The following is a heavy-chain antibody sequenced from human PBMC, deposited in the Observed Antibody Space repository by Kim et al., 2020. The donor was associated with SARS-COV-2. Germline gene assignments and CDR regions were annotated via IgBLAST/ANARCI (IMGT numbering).Heavy chain of an antibody. J-gene: IGHJ4*02. Sequence: SSNPSLKSRVTISVDTSKNQFSLKLSSVTAADTAVYYCARGAGYYYDFDYWGQGTLVTVSS. CDR3: ARGAGYYYDFDY. V-gene: IGHV4-31*02. D-gene: IGHD3-22*01.